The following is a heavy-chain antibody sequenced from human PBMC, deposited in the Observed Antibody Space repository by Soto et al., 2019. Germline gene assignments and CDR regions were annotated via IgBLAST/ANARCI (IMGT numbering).Heavy chain of an antibody. CDR2: TYYRSKWYN. CDR3: ARDKYCTNGVCYTGYYYYGMDV. D-gene: IGHD2-8*01. CDR1: GDSVSSNSAA. J-gene: IGHJ6*02. Sequence: PSQTLSLTCAISGDSVSSNSAAWNWIRQSPSRGLEWLGRTYYRSKWYNDYAVSVKSRITINPDTSKNQFSLQLNSVTPEDTAVYYCARDKYCTNGVCYTGYYYYGMDVWGQGTTVTVS. V-gene: IGHV6-1*01.